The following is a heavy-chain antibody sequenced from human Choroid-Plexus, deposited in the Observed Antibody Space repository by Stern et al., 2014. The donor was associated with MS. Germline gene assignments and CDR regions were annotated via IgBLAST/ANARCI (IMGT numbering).Heavy chain of an antibody. D-gene: IGHD2-15*01. J-gene: IGHJ4*02. V-gene: IGHV3-30*18. Sequence: QVQLGQSGGGVAQPGRPLILSCAASGFTFSNFGMHWVRQAPGKGLEWGALISYDGSDKYYAASVKGRFAIFRDNSKSTLYMHMNSLRAEDTAVYYCAKDRQWSTYFFDYWGQGSLVTVSS. CDR2: ISYDGSDK. CDR1: GFTFSNFG. CDR3: AKDRQWSTYFFDY.